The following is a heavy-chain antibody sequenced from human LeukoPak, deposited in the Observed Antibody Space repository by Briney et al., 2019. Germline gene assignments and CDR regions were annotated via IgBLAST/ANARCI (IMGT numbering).Heavy chain of an antibody. Sequence: PGRSLRLSCAASGFTFSSYGMHWVRQAPGKGLEWVAVIWYDGSNKYYADSVKGRFTISRDNSKNTLYLQMNSLRAEDTAVYYCARDPSRMDSYGYTAPFDYWGQGTLVTVSS. CDR2: IWYDGSNK. D-gene: IGHD5-18*01. CDR1: GFTFSSYG. V-gene: IGHV3-33*01. J-gene: IGHJ4*02. CDR3: ARDPSRMDSYGYTAPFDY.